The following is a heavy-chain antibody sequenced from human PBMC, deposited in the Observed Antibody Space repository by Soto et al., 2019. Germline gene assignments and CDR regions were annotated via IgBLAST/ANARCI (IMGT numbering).Heavy chain of an antibody. CDR1: GFSLSSSGAG. CDR3: SHLDLRGFSDSTPGWDL. V-gene: IGHV2-5*01. CDR2: IYWNDEI. Sequence: QVTVKESGPTLAKPTQTLTLTCSFTGFSLSSSGAGVGWFRQSPGKALEWLALIYWNDEIRYSPSLASRLTITKDTSKDQVVLTLTHLGPVDTATYYCSHLDLRGFSDSTPGWDLWGQGTTVTVSS. J-gene: IGHJ6*02. D-gene: IGHD2-21*02.